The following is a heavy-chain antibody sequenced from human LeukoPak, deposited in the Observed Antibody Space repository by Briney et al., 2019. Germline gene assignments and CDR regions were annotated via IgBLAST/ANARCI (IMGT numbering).Heavy chain of an antibody. J-gene: IGHJ4*02. CDR3: ARGPAGYYFDY. Sequence: SETLSLTCTVSGYSISSGVYCWSWIRQRPGEGLQWIGYICSSGSAYYNPSLKSRVTMSIDTSNNQFSLKLNSVTAADTAVYYCARGPAGYYFDYWGQGTLVTVSS. CDR2: ICSSGSA. V-gene: IGHV4-31*03. D-gene: IGHD3-10*01. CDR1: GYSISSGVYC.